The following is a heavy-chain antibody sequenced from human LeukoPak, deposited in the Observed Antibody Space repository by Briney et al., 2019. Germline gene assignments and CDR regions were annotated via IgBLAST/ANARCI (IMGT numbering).Heavy chain of an antibody. D-gene: IGHD5-12*01. CDR2: ISSASTTI. CDR3: AGSYSGYDWSDS. J-gene: IGHJ4*02. V-gene: IGHV3-11*01. Sequence: GGSLRLSCVVSGFPFSDYYMNWIRQAPGKGLEWIAYISSASTTIQYAGSVKGRFTISRDNDQNSMFLQMSTLRAEDTAVYYCAGSYSGYDWSDSWGQGTLVTVFS. CDR1: GFPFSDYY.